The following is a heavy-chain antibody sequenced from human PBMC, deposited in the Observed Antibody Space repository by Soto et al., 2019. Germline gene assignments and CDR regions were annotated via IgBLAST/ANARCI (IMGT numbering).Heavy chain of an antibody. V-gene: IGHV3-48*02. J-gene: IGHJ4*02. CDR3: ARDFLDY. CDR2: ISSGSGSI. CDR1: GFTFTAYS. D-gene: IGHD3-3*01. Sequence: EVQLVESGGVLVQPGGSLRLSCAASGFTFTAYSMNWVRQAPGKGLEWVSYISSGSGSIYYADSVKGRFTISRDDAKNSLYLQMNSLRDEHTAVYYCARDFLDYWGQGTVVTVSS.